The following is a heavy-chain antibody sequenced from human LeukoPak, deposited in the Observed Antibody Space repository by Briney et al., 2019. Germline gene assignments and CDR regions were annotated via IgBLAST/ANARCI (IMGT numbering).Heavy chain of an antibody. CDR2: ISAYNGNT. Sequence: ASVKVSCKASGYTFTSYRISWVRQAPGQGLEWMGWISAYNGNTNYAQKLQGRVTMTTDTSTSTAYMELRSLRSEDTAVYYCARDTAMVTAFDYWGQGTLVTVSS. D-gene: IGHD5-18*01. J-gene: IGHJ4*02. V-gene: IGHV1-18*01. CDR1: GYTFTSYR. CDR3: ARDTAMVTAFDY.